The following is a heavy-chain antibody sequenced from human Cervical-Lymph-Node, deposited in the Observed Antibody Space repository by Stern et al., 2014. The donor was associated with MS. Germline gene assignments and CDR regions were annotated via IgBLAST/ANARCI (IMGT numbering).Heavy chain of an antibody. J-gene: IGHJ4*02. CDR2: IYYSGRT. Sequence: QVQLQESGPGLVKPSQTLSLTCTVSGGSISSGGYYWSWIRQHPGKGLEWIGYIYYSGRTYHNPSLKSRVTISVDTSKNQFSLKLSSVTAADTAVYYCAKSLSDWKWLLPNFDYWGQGTLVTVSS. CDR1: GGSISSGGYY. CDR3: AKSLSDWKWLLPNFDY. D-gene: IGHD3-22*01. V-gene: IGHV4-31*03.